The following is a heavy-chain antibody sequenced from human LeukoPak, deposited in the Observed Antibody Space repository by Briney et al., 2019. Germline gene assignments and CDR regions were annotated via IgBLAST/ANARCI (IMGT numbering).Heavy chain of an antibody. V-gene: IGHV3-21*01. Sequence: GGSLRLSCAASGFTFSYYSMNWVRQAPGGGLEWVSCISSSSSHIFYSGAVRGRFTISSDNAKNLLYLHMNSLRVEDTAVYYCAKVDRGDYSSSPVPYYNYYMNVWGKGTTVTVSS. CDR3: AKVDRGDYSSSPVPYYNYYMNV. CDR2: ISSSSSHI. D-gene: IGHD6-13*01. J-gene: IGHJ6*03. CDR1: GFTFSYYS.